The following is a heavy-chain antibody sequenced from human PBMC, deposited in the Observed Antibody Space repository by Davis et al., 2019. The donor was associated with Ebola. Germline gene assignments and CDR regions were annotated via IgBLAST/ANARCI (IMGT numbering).Heavy chain of an antibody. CDR1: GFTFSSYA. CDR2: ISGSGGST. D-gene: IGHD3-22*01. J-gene: IGHJ6*02. V-gene: IGHV3-23*01. CDR3: AKEHTYYYDSSGYQIYYYYGMDV. Sequence: LSLTCAASGFTFSSYAMSWVRQAPGKGLEWVSAISGSGGSTYYADSVKGRFTISRDNSKNTLYLQMNSLRAEDTAVYYCAKEHTYYYDSSGYQIYYYYGMDVWGQGTTVTVSS.